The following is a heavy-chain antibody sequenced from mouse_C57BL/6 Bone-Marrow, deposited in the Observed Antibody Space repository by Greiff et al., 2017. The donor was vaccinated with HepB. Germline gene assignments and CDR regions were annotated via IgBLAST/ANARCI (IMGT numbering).Heavy chain of an antibody. CDR3: ARWCYGSSD. D-gene: IGHD1-1*01. CDR1: GYTFTSYW. CDR2: IDPSDSST. Sequence: QVQLQQPGAELVMPGASVKLSCTASGYTFTSYWMHWVKQRPGQGLEWIGEIDPSDSSTNFNQKFKGKSTLTVDKSSSTSYMQLSSLRSEDCAVYYWARWCYGSSDWGQCTTLTVSS. J-gene: IGHJ2*01. V-gene: IGHV1-69*01.